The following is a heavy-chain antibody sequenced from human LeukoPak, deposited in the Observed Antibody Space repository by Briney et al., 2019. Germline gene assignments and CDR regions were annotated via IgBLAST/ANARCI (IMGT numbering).Heavy chain of an antibody. J-gene: IGHJ4*02. CDR1: GSTFSSYS. Sequence: GGSLRLSCAASGSTFSSYSMNWVRQAPGKGLEWVSSISSSSSYIYYADSVKGRFTISRDNAKNSLYLQMNSLRAEDTAVYYCARDRGYCSGGSCPYSFDYWGQGTLVTVSS. V-gene: IGHV3-21*01. CDR3: ARDRGYCSGGSCPYSFDY. D-gene: IGHD2-15*01. CDR2: ISSSSSYI.